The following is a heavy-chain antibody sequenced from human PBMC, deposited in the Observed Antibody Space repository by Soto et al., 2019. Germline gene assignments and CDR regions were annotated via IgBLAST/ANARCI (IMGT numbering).Heavy chain of an antibody. V-gene: IGHV3-15*01. CDR3: TTEGSIPGYSSGWSGRPLDY. CDR2: IKSKTDGGTT. D-gene: IGHD6-13*01. CDR1: GFTFSNAW. Sequence: GGSLRLSCAASGFTFSNAWMSWVRQAPGKGLEWVGRIKSKTDGGTTDYAAPVKGRFTISRDDSKNTLYLQMNSLKTEDTAVYYCTTEGSIPGYSSGWSGRPLDYWGQGTLITFS. J-gene: IGHJ4*02.